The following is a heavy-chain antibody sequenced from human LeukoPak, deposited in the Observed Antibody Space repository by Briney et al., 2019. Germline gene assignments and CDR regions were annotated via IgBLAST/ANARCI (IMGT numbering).Heavy chain of an antibody. CDR3: ARRRAGLYYDILTGYFDY. CDR1: GGSISSSSYY. J-gene: IGHJ4*02. V-gene: IGHV4-39*01. D-gene: IGHD3-9*01. Sequence: PSETLSLTCTVSGGSISSSSYYWGWIRQPPGKGLEWIGSIYYSGSTYYNPSLKSRVTISVDTSKNQFSLKLSSVTAADTAVYYCARRRAGLYYDILTGYFDYWGQGTLVIVSS. CDR2: IYYSGST.